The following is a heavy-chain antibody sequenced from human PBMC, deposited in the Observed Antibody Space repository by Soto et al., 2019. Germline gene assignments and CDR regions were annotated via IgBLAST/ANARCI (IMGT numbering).Heavy chain of an antibody. Sequence: GGSLRLSCAASGFTFSSYGMHWVRQAPGKGLEWVAVIWYDGSNKYYADSVKGRFTISRDNSKNTLYLQMNSLRAEDTAVYYCASSGADYYYYGMDVWGQGTTVTVSS. CDR3: ASSGADYYYYGMDV. CDR1: GFTFSSYG. V-gene: IGHV3-33*01. CDR2: IWYDGSNK. J-gene: IGHJ6*02. D-gene: IGHD4-17*01.